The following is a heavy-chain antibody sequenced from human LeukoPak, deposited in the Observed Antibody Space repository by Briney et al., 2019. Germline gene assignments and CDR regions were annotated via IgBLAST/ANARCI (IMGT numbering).Heavy chain of an antibody. CDR1: GGSISSGDYY. Sequence: SETLSLTCTVSGGSISSGDYYWTWIRQHPGKGLEWIGYIYYSGSTYYNPPLKSRVTISVDTSENQFSLKLSSVTAADTAVYYCARLNNNGGTYFDNWGQGTLVTVSS. D-gene: IGHD1/OR15-1a*01. V-gene: IGHV4-31*03. CDR3: ARLNNNGGTYFDN. CDR2: IYYSGST. J-gene: IGHJ4*02.